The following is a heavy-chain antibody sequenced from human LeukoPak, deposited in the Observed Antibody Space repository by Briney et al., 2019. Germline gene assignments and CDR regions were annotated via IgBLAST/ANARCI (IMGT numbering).Heavy chain of an antibody. D-gene: IGHD3-22*01. J-gene: IGHJ6*02. CDR2: ISSSSSTI. V-gene: IGHV3-48*01. CDR3: AKDPPLIYTKIVAAVPYGMDV. CDR1: GLTFSSYS. Sequence: PGGSLRLSCAASGLTFSSYSMNWVRQAPGKWLEWVSYISSSSSTIYYADSVKGRFTISIDNAKNSLYLQMNSLRAEDTAVYYCAKDPPLIYTKIVAAVPYGMDVWGQGTTVTVSS.